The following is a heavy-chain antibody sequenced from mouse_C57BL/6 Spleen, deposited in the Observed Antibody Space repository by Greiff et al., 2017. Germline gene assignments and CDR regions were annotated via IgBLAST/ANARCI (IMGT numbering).Heavy chain of an antibody. Sequence: VQLQQPGAELVKPGASVKLSCKASGYTITSYWMHWVKQRPGQGLEWIGMIHPNSGSTNYNEKFKSKATLTADKSSSTAYMQLSSLPSEDSTVDYCASSYDYDAYYFDDWGQGTTLTVSS. V-gene: IGHV1-64*01. CDR2: IHPNSGST. CDR1: GYTITSYW. CDR3: ASSYDYDAYYFDD. J-gene: IGHJ2*01. D-gene: IGHD2-4*01.